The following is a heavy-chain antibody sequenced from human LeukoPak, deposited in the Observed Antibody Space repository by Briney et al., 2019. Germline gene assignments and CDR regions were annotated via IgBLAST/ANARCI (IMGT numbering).Heavy chain of an antibody. CDR1: GYSISSGYY. CDR2: TFHSGSP. D-gene: IGHD2-21*01. J-gene: IGHJ4*02. CDR3: ARDAGGDFDY. Sequence: PSETLSLTCNVSGYSISSGYYWGWIRQPPGKALEWIGTTFHSGSPNYNPSLKSRVTISIDTSKNQFSLKLSSVTAADTAFYYCARDAGGDFDYWGQGNLVTVSS. V-gene: IGHV4-38-2*02.